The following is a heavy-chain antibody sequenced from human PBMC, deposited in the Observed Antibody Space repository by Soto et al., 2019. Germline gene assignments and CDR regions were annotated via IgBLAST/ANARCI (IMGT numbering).Heavy chain of an antibody. CDR3: ARAQLRSEAFDI. D-gene: IGHD1-1*01. CDR2: ISYDGSNK. V-gene: IGHV3-30-3*01. J-gene: IGHJ3*02. Sequence: GGSLRLSCAASGFTFSSYAMHWVRQAPGKGLEWVAVISYDGSNKYYADSAKGRFTISRDNSKNTLYLQMNSLRAEDTAVYYCARAQLRSEAFDIWGQGTMVTVSS. CDR1: GFTFSSYA.